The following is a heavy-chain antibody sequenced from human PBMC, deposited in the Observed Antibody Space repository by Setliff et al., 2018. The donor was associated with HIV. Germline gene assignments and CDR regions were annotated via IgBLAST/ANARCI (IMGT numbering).Heavy chain of an antibody. CDR3: SRSGIGYGGDSNTFDI. D-gene: IGHD2-21*02. CDR1: GDSITGSHYC. V-gene: IGHV4-39*01. J-gene: IGHJ3*02. CDR2: IHYSGRT. Sequence: SETLSLTCTVSGDSITGSHYCWGWIRQPPGKGLEWIASIHYSGRTYDSPSVRSRVAIFVDTSKNQFSLRLNSVTATDAAMYYCSRSGIGYGGDSNTFDIWGQGTLVTVSS.